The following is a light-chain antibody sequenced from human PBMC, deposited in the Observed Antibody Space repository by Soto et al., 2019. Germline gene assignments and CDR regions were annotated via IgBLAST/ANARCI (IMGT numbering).Light chain of an antibody. Sequence: DIQMTQSPSTLAASVGNRVYITCRASQSISSWLAWYQQKPGKAPKLLIYKASSLESGVPSRFSGSGSGTEFTLTISSLQPDDFATYYCQQYNSYSTFGQGTKVDIK. CDR3: QQYNSYST. J-gene: IGKJ1*01. V-gene: IGKV1-5*03. CDR1: QSISSW. CDR2: KAS.